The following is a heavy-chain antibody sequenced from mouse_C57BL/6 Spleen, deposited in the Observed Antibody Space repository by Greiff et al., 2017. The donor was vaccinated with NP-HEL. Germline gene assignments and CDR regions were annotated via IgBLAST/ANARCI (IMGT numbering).Heavy chain of an antibody. J-gene: IGHJ1*03. V-gene: IGHV5-16*01. Sequence: EVKLVESEGGLVQPGSSMKLSCTASGFTFSDYYMAWVRQVPEKGLEWVANINYDGSSTYYLDSLKSRFIISRDNAKNILYLQMSSLKSEDTATYYCAREGSRNFDVWGTGTTVTVSS. CDR1: GFTFSDYY. CDR2: INYDGSST. D-gene: IGHD1-1*01. CDR3: AREGSRNFDV.